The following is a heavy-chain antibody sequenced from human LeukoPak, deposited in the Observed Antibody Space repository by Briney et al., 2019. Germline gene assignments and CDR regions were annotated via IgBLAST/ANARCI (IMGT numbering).Heavy chain of an antibody. Sequence: PGGSLRLSCAASGFTFSSYAMSWVRQAPGKGQEWVSTIVGSGGSTYYADSVKGRFTISRDNSKNTLYLQMNSLRAEDTAVYYCAKNPESGSHGTYFDYWGQGTLVTVSS. CDR3: AKNPESGSHGTYFDY. J-gene: IGHJ4*02. CDR2: IVGSGGST. D-gene: IGHD1-26*01. V-gene: IGHV3-23*01. CDR1: GFTFSSYA.